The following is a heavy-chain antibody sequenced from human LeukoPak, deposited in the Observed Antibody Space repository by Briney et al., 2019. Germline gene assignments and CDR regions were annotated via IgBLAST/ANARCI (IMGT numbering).Heavy chain of an antibody. CDR2: INPNSGGT. D-gene: IGHD3-9*01. V-gene: IGHV1-2*02. CDR3: ARYPYDILTGYDY. Sequence: ASVKVSCKASGYTLTGYYMHWVRQAPGQGLEWMGWINPNSGGTNYAQKFQGRVTMTTDTSISTAYMELSRLRSDDTAVYYCARYPYDILTGYDYWGQGTLVTVSS. J-gene: IGHJ4*02. CDR1: GYTLTGYY.